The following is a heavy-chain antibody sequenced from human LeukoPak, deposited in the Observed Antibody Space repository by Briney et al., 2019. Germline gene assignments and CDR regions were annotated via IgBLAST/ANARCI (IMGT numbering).Heavy chain of an antibody. CDR1: GYTFTSYD. V-gene: IGHV1-8*01. CDR3: ARARIVGATDYYYYMDV. CDR2: MNPNSGDT. Sequence: ASVKVSCKASGYTFTSYDINWVRQPTGQGLEWMGWMNPNSGDTGYAQNFQGRVTMTRDTSINTAYMELSSLRSEDTAVYYCARARIVGATDYYYYMDVWGKGTTVTISS. J-gene: IGHJ6*03. D-gene: IGHD1-26*01.